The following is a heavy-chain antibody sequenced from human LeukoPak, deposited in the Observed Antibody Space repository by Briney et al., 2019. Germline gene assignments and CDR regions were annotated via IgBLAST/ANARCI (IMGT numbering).Heavy chain of an antibody. CDR1: GFTFSSYA. J-gene: IGHJ4*02. Sequence: GGSLRLSCAASGFTFSSYAMSWVRQAPGKGLEWVSAISGSGESTYYADSVKGRFTISKDKSKNTLYLQMNSLRAEDTAVYYCAKNFLDLEWLLFYFEYWGQGTPVTVSS. CDR3: AKNFLDLEWLLFYFEY. V-gene: IGHV3-23*01. CDR2: ISGSGEST. D-gene: IGHD3-3*01.